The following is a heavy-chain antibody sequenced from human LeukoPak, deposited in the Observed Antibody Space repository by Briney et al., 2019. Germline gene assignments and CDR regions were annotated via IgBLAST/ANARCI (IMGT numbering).Heavy chain of an antibody. Sequence: GASVKVSCKASGGTFSSYAISWVRQAPGQGLEWMGGIIPIFGTANYAQKFQGRVTITADESTSTAYMELSSLRSEDTAVYYCARRLTTVTIGFDYWGQGTLVTVSS. J-gene: IGHJ4*02. D-gene: IGHD4-17*01. CDR2: IIPIFGTA. CDR3: ARRLTTVTIGFDY. V-gene: IGHV1-69*13. CDR1: GGTFSSYA.